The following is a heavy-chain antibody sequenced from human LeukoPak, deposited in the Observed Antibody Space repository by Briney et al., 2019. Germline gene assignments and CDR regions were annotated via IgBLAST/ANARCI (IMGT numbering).Heavy chain of an antibody. V-gene: IGHV3-7*03. CDR3: TTGDV. CDR1: GLIFSKYW. J-gene: IGHJ6*04. CDR2: IKPDGSEK. Sequence: PGGSLRLSCAASGLIFSKYWMTWVRQAPGKGLEWVASIKPDGSEKYYLDSVKGRFTISRDNARDSLYLQMNSLKTEDTAVYYCTTGDVWGKGTTVTISS.